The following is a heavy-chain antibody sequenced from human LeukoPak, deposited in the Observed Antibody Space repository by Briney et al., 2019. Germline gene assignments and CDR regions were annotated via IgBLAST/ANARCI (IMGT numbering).Heavy chain of an antibody. D-gene: IGHD6-19*01. CDR2: ISASAGTT. Sequence: GGSLRLSCATSEFTFSNYAMSWVRQAPGKGLEWVSAISASAGTTYYADSVKGRFTISRDSSKSTLYLQMNSLRAEDTAIYYCAKDHDIGWQDKYFQHWGQGTLVTVSS. J-gene: IGHJ1*01. V-gene: IGHV3-23*01. CDR3: AKDHDIGWQDKYFQH. CDR1: EFTFSNYA.